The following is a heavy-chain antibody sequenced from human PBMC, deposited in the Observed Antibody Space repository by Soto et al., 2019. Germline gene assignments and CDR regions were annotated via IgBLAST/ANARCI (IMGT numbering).Heavy chain of an antibody. CDR2: INSDGSTT. J-gene: IGHJ6*03. CDR3: ATYSRSTVGGYYYYMDV. D-gene: IGHD6-13*01. V-gene: IGHV3-74*01. Sequence: GGSLRLSCAASGFTFSTYWMHWVRQAPGKGLVWVSRINSDGSTTRYADSVKGRFTISRDNAKKTLYQQMNSLRAEVTAVYYCATYSRSTVGGYYYYMDVWGKGTTVTVSS. CDR1: GFTFSTYW.